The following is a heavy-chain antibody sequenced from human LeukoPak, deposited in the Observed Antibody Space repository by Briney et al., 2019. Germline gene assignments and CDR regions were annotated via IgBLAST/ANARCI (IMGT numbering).Heavy chain of an antibody. CDR2: INPNSGGT. CDR3: ARKTSSSWYDY. V-gene: IGHV1-2*02. CDR1: GYTFTGYY. Sequence: ASVKVSCKASGYTFTGYYMHWVRRAPGQGLEWMGWINPNSGGTNYAQKFHGRVTMTRDTSISTAYMELSRLRSDDTAVYYCARKTSSSWYDYWGQGTLVTVSS. J-gene: IGHJ4*02. D-gene: IGHD6-13*01.